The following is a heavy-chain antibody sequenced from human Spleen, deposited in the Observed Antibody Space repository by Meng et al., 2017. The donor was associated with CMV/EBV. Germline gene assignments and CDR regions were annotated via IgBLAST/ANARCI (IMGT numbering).Heavy chain of an antibody. D-gene: IGHD2-2*01. Sequence: TVDDYGKSWVHQAPGKGRKWVSGISWIGGSAGYADSVKGRFTIARDNAKNSLYLQMNSLRAEDTAVYYYAKNWGGYCSSTSCYRIDYWGQGTLVTVSS. CDR1: TVDDYG. CDR2: ISWIGGSA. CDR3: AKNWGGYCSSTSCYRIDY. V-gene: IGHV3-20*03. J-gene: IGHJ4*02.